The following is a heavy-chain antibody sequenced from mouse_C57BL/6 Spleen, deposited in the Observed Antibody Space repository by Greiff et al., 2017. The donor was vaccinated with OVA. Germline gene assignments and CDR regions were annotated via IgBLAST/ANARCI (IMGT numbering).Heavy chain of an antibody. CDR3: ARCYYGSSYYFDY. J-gene: IGHJ2*01. CDR1: GYTFTSYW. Sequence: VQLQQPGAELVMPGASVKLSCKASGYTFTSYWMHWVKQRPGQGLEWIGEIDPSDSYTNYNQKFKGKSTLTVDKSSSTAYMQLRSLTSEDSAVYYCARCYYGSSYYFDYWGQGTTLTVSS. V-gene: IGHV1-69*01. CDR2: IDPSDSYT. D-gene: IGHD1-1*01.